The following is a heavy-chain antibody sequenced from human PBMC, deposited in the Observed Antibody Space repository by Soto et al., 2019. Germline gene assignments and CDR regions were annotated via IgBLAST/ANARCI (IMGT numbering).Heavy chain of an antibody. Sequence: GGSLRLSCAASGFTFSSYDMHWVRQATGKGLEWVSAIGTAGDTYYPGSVKGRFTISRENAKNSLYLQMNSLRAEDTAVYYCARAGTGTTFFPFDYWGQGTLVTVSS. D-gene: IGHD1-7*01. CDR1: GFTFSSYD. CDR2: IGTAGDT. CDR3: ARAGTGTTFFPFDY. V-gene: IGHV3-13*01. J-gene: IGHJ4*02.